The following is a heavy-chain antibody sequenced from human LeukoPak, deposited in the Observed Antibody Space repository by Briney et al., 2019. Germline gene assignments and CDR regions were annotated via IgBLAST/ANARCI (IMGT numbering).Heavy chain of an antibody. V-gene: IGHV3-49*04. D-gene: IGHD3-3*01. Sequence: GRSLRLSCTASGFTFGDYVMSWVRQAPGKGLEWVGFIRSKAYSGTTEYAASVKGRFTISRDDSKSIAYLQMNSLKTEDTAVYYCTRGKYYDFWSGYYPDYWGQGTLVTVSS. CDR1: GFTFGDYV. CDR3: TRGKYYDFWSGYYPDY. CDR2: IRSKAYSGTT. J-gene: IGHJ4*02.